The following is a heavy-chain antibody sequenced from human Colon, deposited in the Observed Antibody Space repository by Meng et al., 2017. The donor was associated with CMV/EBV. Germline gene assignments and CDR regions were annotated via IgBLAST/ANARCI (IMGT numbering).Heavy chain of an antibody. CDR3: ANAWRGSSPPYFFDH. J-gene: IGHJ4*02. V-gene: IGHV3-9*01. CDR2: INWNSGSI. D-gene: IGHD3-10*01. CDR1: GFTFDDYA. Sequence: GGSLRPSCVGSGFTFDDYAMNWVRQAPGKGLEWVSSINWNSGSITYADSVKGRFTISIDNAKKSLYVQMDSLRPEDTALYDCANAWRGSSPPYFFDHWGQGTQVTVSS.